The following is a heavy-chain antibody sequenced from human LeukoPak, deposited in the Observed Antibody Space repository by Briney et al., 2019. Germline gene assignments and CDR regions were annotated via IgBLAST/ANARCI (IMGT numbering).Heavy chain of an antibody. V-gene: IGHV4-4*02. J-gene: IGHJ4*02. Sequence: SETLSLTCDVSGGSISNTNWWSWVRQPPGQGLEWIGEISLRGLTNYNPSLRSRLTMSLDESKNQVSLNLTSVTAADTAVYYCSRESGPFSPFGFWGQGTLVSVHS. CDR1: GGSISNTNW. CDR2: ISLRGLT. CDR3: SRESGPFSPFGF. D-gene: IGHD1-26*01.